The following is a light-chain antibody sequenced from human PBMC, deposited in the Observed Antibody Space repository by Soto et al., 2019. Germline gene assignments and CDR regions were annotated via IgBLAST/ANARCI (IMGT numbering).Light chain of an antibody. CDR2: KTS. CDR1: QSISSW. V-gene: IGKV1-5*03. Sequence: DIQLTQSPSTLSASVGDRVTITCRASQSISSWLAWYQQKPGKAPKFLIYKTSNLESGVPSRFSGSGSGTEFTLTISSLQPDDFATYYCQYYNNYCWTFGQGTKGE. CDR3: QYYNNYCWT. J-gene: IGKJ1*01.